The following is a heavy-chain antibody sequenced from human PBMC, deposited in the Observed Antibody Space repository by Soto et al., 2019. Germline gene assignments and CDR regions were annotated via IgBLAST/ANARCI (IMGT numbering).Heavy chain of an antibody. Sequence: PGGSLRLSCAASGFTFSSYDMSCVRQAPGKGLEWVSAISGSGGSTYYADSVKGRFTISTDNSKNPLYLQMNSLRAEDTAVYYCSKEAWEGKNSRGFDPWGQGTLVTVSS. J-gene: IGHJ5*02. CDR1: GFTFSSYD. V-gene: IGHV3-23*01. D-gene: IGHD1-26*01. CDR3: SKEAWEGKNSRGFDP. CDR2: ISGSGGST.